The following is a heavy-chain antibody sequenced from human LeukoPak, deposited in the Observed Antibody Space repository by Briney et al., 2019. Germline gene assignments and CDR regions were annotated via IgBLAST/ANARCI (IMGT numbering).Heavy chain of an antibody. CDR2: ISSISSYI. CDR1: GFTSSSYR. Sequence: KSGGCLRLSSAVSGFTSSSYRMNWVRQAPGEGLGWVTSISSISSYIYYADSVKGRFTISTDTAKNSLYLQISSLTAEDTAVYYCASIVYSGYDSNDYWGQGTLVTVSS. J-gene: IGHJ4*02. V-gene: IGHV3-21*01. CDR3: ASIVYSGYDSNDY. D-gene: IGHD5-12*01.